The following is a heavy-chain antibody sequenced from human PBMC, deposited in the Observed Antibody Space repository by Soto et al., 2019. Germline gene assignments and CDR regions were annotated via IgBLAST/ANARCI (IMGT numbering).Heavy chain of an antibody. CDR3: GLASKWELLGYFYGMDV. CDR2: VIPLFNTP. Sequence: QVQLVQSGAEVKKPGSSAKVSCKASGGTFNTFAFTWVRQAPGQGFEWMGGVIPLFNTPDYAQKFQGRVTITADESTSTVYWELSGLSSDDTAVYFCGLASKWELLGYFYGMDVWGQGNTVIVSS. V-gene: IGHV1-69*01. D-gene: IGHD1-26*01. CDR1: GGTFNTFA. J-gene: IGHJ6*02.